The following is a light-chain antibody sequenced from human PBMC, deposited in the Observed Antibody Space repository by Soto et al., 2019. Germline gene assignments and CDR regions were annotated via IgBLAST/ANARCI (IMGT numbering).Light chain of an antibody. CDR2: AAS. CDR1: QSISSSD. V-gene: IGKV3-20*01. Sequence: EIVLTQSPCALSLSPGERATLSCRASQSISSSDLAWYQHRPGQAPRLLIYAASSRATGIPVRFSGSGSGTDFTLSISRLEPEDCAVYYCQHYGSSSWTFGQGTKVDIK. CDR3: QHYGSSSWT. J-gene: IGKJ1*01.